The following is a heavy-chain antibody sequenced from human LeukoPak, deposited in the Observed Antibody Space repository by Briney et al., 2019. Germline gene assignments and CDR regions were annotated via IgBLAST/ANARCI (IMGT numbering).Heavy chain of an antibody. CDR3: AKSVLLKPADY. D-gene: IGHD3-16*01. CDR2: IWYDGSEQ. Sequence: GTSLRLSCATSGFSFTTFGFHWVRQAPGKGPEWVAIIWYDGSEQYYADSVKGRFTISRDNSKNTLYLQMNSLRAEDTAVYYCAKSVLLKPADYWGQGTLVTVSS. J-gene: IGHJ4*02. CDR1: GFSFTTFG. V-gene: IGHV3-33*06.